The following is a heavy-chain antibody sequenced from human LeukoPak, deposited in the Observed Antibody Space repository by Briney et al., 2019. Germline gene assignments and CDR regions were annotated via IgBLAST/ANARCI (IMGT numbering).Heavy chain of an antibody. CDR2: IYYTGT. Sequence: SETLSLTCTVSGGSISSYFWSWIRQSPGKGLEWIGYIYYTGTSYNPSLKSRVTISADTSKNQFSLKLISVTAADTAVYYCASRKLGNDYWGQGTLVTVSS. J-gene: IGHJ4*02. CDR3: ASRKLGNDY. V-gene: IGHV4-59*01. D-gene: IGHD7-27*01. CDR1: GGSISSYF.